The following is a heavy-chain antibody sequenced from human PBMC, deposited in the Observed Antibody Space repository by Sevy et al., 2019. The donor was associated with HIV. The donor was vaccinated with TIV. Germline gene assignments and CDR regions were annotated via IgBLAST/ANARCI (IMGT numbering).Heavy chain of an antibody. CDR3: AGVPHPADMQTFYYFGMDV. J-gene: IGHJ6*02. Sequence: GGSLRLSCAVSGFTFSTSAMSWVRQAPGKGLEWVSSISGSGGSTYYADSVKGRFTISRDNSKNTVYLQMNGLRAEDSAVYYSAGVPHPADMQTFYYFGMDVWGQGTTVTVSS. CDR2: ISGSGGST. CDR1: GFTFSTSA. V-gene: IGHV3-23*01. D-gene: IGHD2-2*01.